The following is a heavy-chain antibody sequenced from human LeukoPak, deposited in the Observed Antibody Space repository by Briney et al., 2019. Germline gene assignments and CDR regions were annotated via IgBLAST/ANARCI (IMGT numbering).Heavy chain of an antibody. V-gene: IGHV4-59*01. CDR2: IYYSGST. CDR3: ARWRRRLYYGSGSYMNYGMDV. D-gene: IGHD3-10*01. CDR1: GGSISRYY. J-gene: IGHJ6*02. Sequence: SETLSLTCTVSGGSISRYYWSWIPQPPGKGREGLGYIYYSGSTNHNPSLKSRVTISVDRSKTQFSLKLSSVTAADTAVYYCARWRRRLYYGSGSYMNYGMDVWGQGTTVTVSS.